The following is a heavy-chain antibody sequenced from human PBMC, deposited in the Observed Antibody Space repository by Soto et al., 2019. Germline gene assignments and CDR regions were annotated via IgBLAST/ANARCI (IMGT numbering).Heavy chain of an antibody. J-gene: IGHJ6*02. CDR3: AREYTAWPLAYGLDV. V-gene: IGHV3-21*01. Sequence: GGSLRLSCVGSGFTFSNYSINWVRQAPGKGLEWVSSISSRGDIYYADSVKGRFTISRDNAKNSVSLQMNSLRAEDTAVYYCAREYTAWPLAYGLDVWGQGTTVTSP. CDR2: ISSRGDI. CDR1: GFTFSNYS. D-gene: IGHD2-2*02.